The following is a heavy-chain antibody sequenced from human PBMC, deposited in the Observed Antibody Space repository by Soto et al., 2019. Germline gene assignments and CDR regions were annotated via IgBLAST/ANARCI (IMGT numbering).Heavy chain of an antibody. Sequence: QVPLVQSGAEVKKPGASVKVSCKASGYTFTSYGISWVRQAPGQGLEWMGWISAYNGNTNYAQKLQGRVTMTTDTSTSKDYMELRSMKSDDAAVYYCARDARYGSGSDRLRNYYYSGMDVWGQGTTVTGFS. J-gene: IGHJ6*02. V-gene: IGHV1-18*01. CDR3: ARDARYGSGSDRLRNYYYSGMDV. CDR2: ISAYNGNT. CDR1: GYTFTSYG. D-gene: IGHD3-10*01.